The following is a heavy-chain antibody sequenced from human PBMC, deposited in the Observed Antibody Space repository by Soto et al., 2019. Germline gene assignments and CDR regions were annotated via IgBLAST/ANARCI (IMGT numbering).Heavy chain of an antibody. J-gene: IGHJ6*02. D-gene: IGHD2-2*02. CDR1: GGSISSYY. V-gene: IGHV4-4*07. Sequence: PSETLSLTCSVSGGSISSYYWSWVRQPAGKGLEWVGRIYSDGTTNYSPSLKSRVTMSLDTSKNQFSLHLRSVTAADTAVYYCSRVGCSSTHCYTRGMDVWGQGTTVTVS. CDR2: IYSDGTT. CDR3: SRVGCSSTHCYTRGMDV.